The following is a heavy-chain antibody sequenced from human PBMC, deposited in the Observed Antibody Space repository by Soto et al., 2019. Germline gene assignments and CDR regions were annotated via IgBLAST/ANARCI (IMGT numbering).Heavy chain of an antibody. CDR2: ISYDGGNK. V-gene: IGHV3-30-3*01. CDR3: ARGDREDIAVVIGVRPGEYGVDV. D-gene: IGHD2-15*01. Sequence: AGGSLRLSCAASGFTIRNYAMHWVRQAPGKGLECVAVISYDGGNKFYRDYVKGRFTISRDNSKNTLYLQINSLRYEDTAVYYCARGDREDIAVVIGVRPGEYGVDVWGQGTTVTVSS. J-gene: IGHJ6*02. CDR1: GFTIRNYA.